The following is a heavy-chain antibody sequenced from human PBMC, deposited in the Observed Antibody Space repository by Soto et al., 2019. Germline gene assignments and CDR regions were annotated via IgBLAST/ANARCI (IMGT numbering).Heavy chain of an antibody. D-gene: IGHD3-9*01. V-gene: IGHV1-46*01. Sequence: QVQLVQSGAEVKKPGASVKVSCKASGHIFTSHNVHCVRQAPGQGLEWMGIINPTSGITTNAQKFQGRVPLTKDTSTSTVYMELTSLSSQDTAVYYCATSSHYDVLTGYFGKFDYWGQGTLVTVSS. CDR3: ATSSHYDVLTGYFGKFDY. CDR1: GHIFTSHN. CDR2: INPTSGIT. J-gene: IGHJ4*02.